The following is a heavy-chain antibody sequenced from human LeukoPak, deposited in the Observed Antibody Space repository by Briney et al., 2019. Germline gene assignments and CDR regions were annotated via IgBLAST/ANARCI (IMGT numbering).Heavy chain of an antibody. CDR2: IYSGGST. D-gene: IGHD4-17*01. V-gene: IGHV3-53*01. CDR3: AKDLYGDYDFDC. CDR1: GFTVSSNY. J-gene: IGHJ4*02. Sequence: GGSLRLSCAASGFTVSSNYMSWVRQAPGKGLEWVSVIYSGGSTYYADSVKGRFTISRDNSKNTLYLQLNSLRAEDTAVYYCAKDLYGDYDFDCWGQGTLVTVSS.